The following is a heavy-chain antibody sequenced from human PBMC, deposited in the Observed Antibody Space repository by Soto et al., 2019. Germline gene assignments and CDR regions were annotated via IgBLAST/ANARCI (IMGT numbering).Heavy chain of an antibody. CDR1: GGSISSYY. J-gene: IGHJ4*02. CDR3: ARGVGYSGSGLDLPEYYFDY. D-gene: IGHD5-12*01. Sequence: QVQLQESGPGLVKPSETLSLTCTVSGGSISSYYWSWIRQPPGKGLEWIGYIYYSGSTNYNPSLKSRVTISVDTSKNQFSLKLSSVTAADTAVYYCARGVGYSGSGLDLPEYYFDYWGQGTLVTVSS. V-gene: IGHV4-59*01. CDR2: IYYSGST.